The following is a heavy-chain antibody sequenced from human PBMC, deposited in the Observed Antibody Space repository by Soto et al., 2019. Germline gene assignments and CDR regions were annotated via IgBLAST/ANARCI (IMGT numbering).Heavy chain of an antibody. Sequence: DVQVVETGGDLVQPGGSLRLSCAVSGFSSSSYAFNWVRQAPGRGLEWVSFISSRGSTIYYADSVEGRFTISRDNSKNTLYLQMNSLRAEDTAVYYCAKDVVVGATTGLGDYYYYYGMDVWGQGTTVTVSS. CDR2: ISSRGSTI. V-gene: IGHV3-48*01. D-gene: IGHD1-26*01. J-gene: IGHJ6*02. CDR1: GFSSSSYA. CDR3: AKDVVVGATTGLGDYYYYYGMDV.